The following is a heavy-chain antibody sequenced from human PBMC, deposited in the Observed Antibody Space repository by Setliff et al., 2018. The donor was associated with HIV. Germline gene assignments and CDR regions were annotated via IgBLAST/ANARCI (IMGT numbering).Heavy chain of an antibody. CDR2: ISAYNGNT. CDR3: ARSCRSSGYCHFDY. J-gene: IGHJ4*02. Sequence: ASVKVSCKASGYTFSTYGISWVRQAPGQGLEWMGWISAYNGNTNYAQKLQGRVTVTTDTSTSTAYMELRSLRSDDTAVYYCARSCRSSGYCHFDYWGQGTLVTVSS. V-gene: IGHV1-18*01. CDR1: GYTFSTYG. D-gene: IGHD3-22*01.